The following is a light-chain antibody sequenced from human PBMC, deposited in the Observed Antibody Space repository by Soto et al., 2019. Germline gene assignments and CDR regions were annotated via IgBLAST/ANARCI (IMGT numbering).Light chain of an antibody. Sequence: DIVFTQSPATLSLSRVERATLSCRASQSVSSYLAWYQQKPGQAPRLLIYDASNRATGIPARFSGSGSGTDFTLTISSLEPEDFAVYYCQQRSNWPITFGQGTRLEIK. V-gene: IGKV3-11*01. CDR3: QQRSNWPIT. CDR2: DAS. J-gene: IGKJ5*01. CDR1: QSVSSY.